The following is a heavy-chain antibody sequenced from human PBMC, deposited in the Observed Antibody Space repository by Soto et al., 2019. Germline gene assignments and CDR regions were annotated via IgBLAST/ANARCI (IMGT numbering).Heavy chain of an antibody. J-gene: IGHJ1*01. CDR3: AKGSIRYCSGGSCYAEYFQH. V-gene: IGHV3-30*18. D-gene: IGHD2-15*01. CDR1: GFTFSSYG. CDR2: ISYDGSNK. Sequence: QVQLVESGGGVVQPGRSLRLSCAASGFTFSSYGMHWVRQAPGKGLEWVAVISYDGSNKYYADSVKGRFTISRDNSKNTLYLQMNSLRAEDTAVYYCAKGSIRYCSGGSCYAEYFQHWGQGTLVTVSS.